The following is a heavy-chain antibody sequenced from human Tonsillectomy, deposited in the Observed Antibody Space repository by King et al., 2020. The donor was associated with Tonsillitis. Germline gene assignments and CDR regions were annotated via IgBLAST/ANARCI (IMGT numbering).Heavy chain of an antibody. CDR2: IIPIFGTA. CDR3: ARAPAAGSGSYYDYYYYYMDV. D-gene: IGHD3-10*01. J-gene: IGHJ6*03. Sequence: VQLVESGAEVKKPGSSVKVSCKASGGSFSSYAISWVRQAPGQGLEWMGGIIPIFGTANYAQKFQGRVTVTADESTSTTYMELNSLRSEDTAVYYCARAPAAGSGSYYDYYYYYMDVWGKGTTVTVSS. V-gene: IGHV1-69*01. CDR1: GGSFSSYA.